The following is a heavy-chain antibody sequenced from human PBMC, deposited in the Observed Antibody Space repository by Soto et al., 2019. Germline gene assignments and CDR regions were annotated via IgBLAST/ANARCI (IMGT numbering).Heavy chain of an antibody. CDR2: INGDGSGT. V-gene: IGHV3-74*01. J-gene: IGHJ4*02. CDR3: ARGIFGSGTAIDY. D-gene: IGHD3-10*01. Sequence: EVQLVESGGGLVQPGGSMRLSCAASGFTFTGSWMHWVRQAPGKGLVWVSRINGDGSGTSYADFVKGRFIISRDDAKNTLCLQMNGLRAEDTAVYYCARGIFGSGTAIDYWGQGTLVTVSS. CDR1: GFTFTGSW.